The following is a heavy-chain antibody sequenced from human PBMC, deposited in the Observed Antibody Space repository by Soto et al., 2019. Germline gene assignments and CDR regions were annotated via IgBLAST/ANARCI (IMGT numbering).Heavy chain of an antibody. D-gene: IGHD2-15*01. CDR1: GGSITSNSYF. CDR3: PTHSSVDSFAS. Sequence: SETRCLSWTGSGGSITSNSYFWACIRQPPEKGLEWTGSIYDSGTTYYNPSLKSRVTISVDRSKNQFYLKMSSVTAADTAVYYCPTHSSVDSFASWGQGALVT. CDR2: IYDSGTT. J-gene: IGHJ5*01. V-gene: IGHV4-39*01.